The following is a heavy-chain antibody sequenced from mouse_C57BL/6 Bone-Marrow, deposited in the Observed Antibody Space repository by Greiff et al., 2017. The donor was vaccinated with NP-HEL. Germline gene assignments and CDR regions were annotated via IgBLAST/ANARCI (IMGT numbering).Heavy chain of an antibody. CDR3: TTPYYYGSPSFAY. D-gene: IGHD1-1*01. J-gene: IGHJ3*01. CDR1: GFNIKDYY. V-gene: IGHV14-1*01. CDR2: IDPEDGDT. Sequence: EVQRVESGAELVRPGASVKLSCSASGFNIKDYYMHWVKQRPEQGLEWIGRIDPEDGDTAYAPKFQGKATMTADTSSNTAYLQLSSLTSEDTAVYYCTTPYYYGSPSFAYWGQGTLVTVSA.